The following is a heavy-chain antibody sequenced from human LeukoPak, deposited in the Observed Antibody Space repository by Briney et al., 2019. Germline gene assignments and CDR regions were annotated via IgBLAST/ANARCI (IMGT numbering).Heavy chain of an antibody. V-gene: IGHV4-34*01. D-gene: IGHD3-10*01. J-gene: IGHJ6*03. CDR3: ARWAAGPMVRGVTAKFYYMDV. Sequence: SETLSLTCAVYGGSFSGYYWSWIRQPPGEGLEWIGEISHSGSTNYNPSLKSRVTISVDTSKNQFSLKLSSVTAADTAVYYCARWAAGPMVRGVTAKFYYMDVWGKGTTVTVSS. CDR1: GGSFSGYY. CDR2: ISHSGST.